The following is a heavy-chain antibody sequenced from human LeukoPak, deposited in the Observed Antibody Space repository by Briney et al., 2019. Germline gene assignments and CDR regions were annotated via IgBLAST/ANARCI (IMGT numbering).Heavy chain of an antibody. V-gene: IGHV1-46*03. D-gene: IGHD2-15*01. J-gene: IGHJ4*02. CDR1: GYTFTSYY. CDR3: ARVDCSGGRCYTAHNFDY. CDR2: INPSGGST. Sequence: GASVKVSCKASGYTFTSYYIHWVRQAPGQGLEWMGIINPSGGSTSYAPKFQGRVTVTRDTSTNTVYMELSSLRSEDTAVYYCARVDCSGGRCYTAHNFDYWGQGTLVTVSS.